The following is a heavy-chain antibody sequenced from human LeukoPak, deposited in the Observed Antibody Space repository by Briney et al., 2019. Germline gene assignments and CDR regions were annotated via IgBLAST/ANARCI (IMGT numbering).Heavy chain of an antibody. V-gene: IGHV3-30-3*01. CDR1: GFTFRDYA. CDR3: AKVSADNRHAIGFFFDS. CDR2: ISYEGSNK. J-gene: IGHJ4*02. D-gene: IGHD1-1*01. Sequence: PGGSLRLSCAASGFTFRDYAMHWVRQAPGQGLEWVALISYEGSNKYYADSVRGRFTISRDNSKNTLYLEVNGLRAEDTAVYFCAKVSADNRHAIGFFFDSWGQGTLVTVSS.